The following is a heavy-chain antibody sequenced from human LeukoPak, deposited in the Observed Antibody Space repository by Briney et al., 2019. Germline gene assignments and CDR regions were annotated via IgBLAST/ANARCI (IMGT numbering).Heavy chain of an antibody. D-gene: IGHD4/OR15-4a*01. CDR3: ARETINYFDY. J-gene: IGHJ4*02. Sequence: SQTLSLTCAISGDSVSTDSAAWNWIRQSPSRGLEWLGRTYYRAKWYIGYAVSVQSRITINPDTSKNQFSLQLNSVTPEDTAVYFCARETINYFDYWGQGALVTVSS. CDR2: TYYRAKWYI. V-gene: IGHV6-1*01. CDR1: GDSVSTDSAA.